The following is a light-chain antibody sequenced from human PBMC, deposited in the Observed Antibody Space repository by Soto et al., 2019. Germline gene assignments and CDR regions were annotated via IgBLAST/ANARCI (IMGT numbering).Light chain of an antibody. CDR3: QQYYSFPLT. CDR2: DAT. V-gene: IGKV3-11*01. CDR1: QSVSTY. J-gene: IGKJ4*01. Sequence: EIVLTQSPATLSLSPGERATLSCRASQSVSTYLAWYRQKPGQAPRLLIYDATNRATGIPARFSGSGSGTDFTLTISCLQSEDFATYYCQQYYSFPLTFGGGTKVDIK.